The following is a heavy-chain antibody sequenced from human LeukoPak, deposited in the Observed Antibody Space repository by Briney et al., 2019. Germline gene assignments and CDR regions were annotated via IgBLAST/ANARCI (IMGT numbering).Heavy chain of an antibody. CDR1: GFTFSSYW. Sequence: GGSLRLSCAASGFTFSSYWMSWVRQAPGKGLEWVANIKQDGSEKYYVDSVKGRFTISRDNAKNSLYLQMNSLRAEDTAVYYCAKGTLGITMSKWGQGTLVTVSS. CDR3: AKGTLGITMSK. D-gene: IGHD3-22*01. CDR2: IKQDGSEK. J-gene: IGHJ4*02. V-gene: IGHV3-7*03.